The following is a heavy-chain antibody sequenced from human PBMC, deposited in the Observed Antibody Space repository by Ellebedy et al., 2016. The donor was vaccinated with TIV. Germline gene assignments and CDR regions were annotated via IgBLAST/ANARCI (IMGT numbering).Heavy chain of an antibody. D-gene: IGHD6-19*01. V-gene: IGHV1-2*02. J-gene: IGHJ4*02. CDR3: ARAGHSAGIAVAGKFGY. Sequence: ASVKVSCKASGYTFTGYYMHWVRQARGQGLEWMGWINPNSGGTNYAQKFQGRVTMTRDTSISTAYMELSRLRSDDTAVYYCARAGHSAGIAVAGKFGYWGQGTLVTVSS. CDR1: GYTFTGYY. CDR2: INPNSGGT.